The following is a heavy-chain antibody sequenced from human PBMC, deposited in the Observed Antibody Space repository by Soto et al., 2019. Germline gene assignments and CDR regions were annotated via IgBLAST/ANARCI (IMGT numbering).Heavy chain of an antibody. CDR2: ISGSGGST. Sequence: GGSLRLSCAASGFTFSSYAMSWVRQAPGKGLEWVSAISGSGGSTYYADSVKGRFTISRDNSKNTLYLQMNSLRAEDTALYYCAKDLVGAHRSYFDYWGQGTLVTVSS. CDR1: GFTFSSYA. J-gene: IGHJ4*02. CDR3: AKDLVGAHRSYFDY. V-gene: IGHV3-23*01. D-gene: IGHD1-26*01.